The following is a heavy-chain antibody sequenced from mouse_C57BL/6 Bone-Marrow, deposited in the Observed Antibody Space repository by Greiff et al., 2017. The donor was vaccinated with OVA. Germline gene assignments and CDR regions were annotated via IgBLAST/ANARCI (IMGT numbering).Heavy chain of an antibody. J-gene: IGHJ2*01. V-gene: IGHV1-76*01. CDR3: ARSLLGYYFDY. Sequence: QVQLKQSGAELVRPGASVKLSCKASGYTFTDYYINWVKQRPGQGLEWIARIYPGSGNTYYNEKFKGKATLTAEKSSSTAYMQLSSLTSEDSAVYFCARSLLGYYFDYWGQGTTLTVSS. D-gene: IGHD3-3*01. CDR1: GYTFTDYY. CDR2: IYPGSGNT.